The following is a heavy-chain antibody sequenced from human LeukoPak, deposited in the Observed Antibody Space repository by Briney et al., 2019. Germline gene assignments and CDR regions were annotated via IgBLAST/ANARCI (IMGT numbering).Heavy chain of an antibody. CDR1: GFTLSSYS. CDR2: ISSSSYI. J-gene: IGHJ4*02. CDR3: ARARSSGWYRDY. D-gene: IGHD6-19*01. V-gene: IGHV3-21*01. Sequence: RPGGSLRLSCAASGFTLSSYSMNWVRQAPGRGLEWVSSISSSSYIYYADSVKGRFTISRDNAENSLYLQMNSLRAEDTAVYYCARARSSGWYRDYWGQGTLVTVSS.